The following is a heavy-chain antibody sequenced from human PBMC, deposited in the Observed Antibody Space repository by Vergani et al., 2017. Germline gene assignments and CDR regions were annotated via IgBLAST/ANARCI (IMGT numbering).Heavy chain of an antibody. J-gene: IGHJ3*02. CDR1: GFTFSSYS. CDR3: ATAESRAGNTHDAFDI. Sequence: VQLVESGGGLVQPGGSLRLSCAASGFTFSSYSMNWVRQAPGEGLEWVSYISSSSSTIYYADSVKGRFTISRDNAKNSLYLQMNSLRAEDTAVYYCATAESRAGNTHDAFDIWGQGTMVTVSS. D-gene: IGHD1-7*01. CDR2: ISSSSSTI. V-gene: IGHV3-48*04.